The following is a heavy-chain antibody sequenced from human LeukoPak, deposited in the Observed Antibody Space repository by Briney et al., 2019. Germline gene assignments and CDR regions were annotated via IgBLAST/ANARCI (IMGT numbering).Heavy chain of an antibody. D-gene: IGHD3-22*01. CDR1: GGSISSSNW. CDR3: ARSSGYYGGSYFDY. J-gene: IGHJ4*02. CDR2: IYHSGST. Sequence: SGTLSLTCAVSGGSISSSNWWSWVRQPPGKGLEWIGEIYHSGSTNYNPSLKSRVTISVDKSKNQFSLKLSSVTAADTAEYYCARSSGYYGGSYFDYWGQGTLVTVSS. V-gene: IGHV4-4*02.